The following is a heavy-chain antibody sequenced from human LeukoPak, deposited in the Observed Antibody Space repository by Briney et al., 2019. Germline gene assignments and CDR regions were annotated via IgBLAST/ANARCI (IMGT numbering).Heavy chain of an antibody. CDR1: GYSISSGYY. D-gene: IGHD2-15*01. J-gene: IGHJ5*02. Sequence: SETLSLTCTVSGYSISSGYYWGWIRQPPGKGLEWIGYIYYSGSTYYNPSLKSRVTISVDTSKNQFSLKLSSVTAADTAVYYCARDIAHNWFDPWGQGTLVTVSS. CDR3: ARDIAHNWFDP. V-gene: IGHV4-38-2*02. CDR2: IYYSGST.